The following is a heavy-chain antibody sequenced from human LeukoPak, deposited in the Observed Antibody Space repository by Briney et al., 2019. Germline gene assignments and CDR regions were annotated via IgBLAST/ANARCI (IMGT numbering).Heavy chain of an antibody. Sequence: SETLSLTCSVSGGSISGYYWTWIRQPAGKGLEWIGRVYTSGSTHYNPSLKTRLTMSVDTSKNQFSLKLSSVTAADTAVYYCARGRRGMVRGAAYWGQGTLVTVSS. CDR3: ARGRRGMVRGAAY. J-gene: IGHJ4*02. CDR1: GGSISGYY. CDR2: VYTSGST. D-gene: IGHD3-10*01. V-gene: IGHV4-4*07.